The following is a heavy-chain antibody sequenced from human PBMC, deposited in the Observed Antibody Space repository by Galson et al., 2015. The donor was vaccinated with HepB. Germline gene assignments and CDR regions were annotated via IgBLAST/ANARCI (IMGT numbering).Heavy chain of an antibody. CDR3: AKVNLGSNYRAGYHS. Sequence: SLRLSCAASGFTFSNYVMNWVRQAPGKGLEWVSAISGSGGSTFYADSVKGRFTISRDNSKNTLWLQMNSLRAEDTAVYYCAKVNLGSNYRAGYHSWGQGTLVTVSS. J-gene: IGHJ4*02. V-gene: IGHV3-23*01. D-gene: IGHD1-26*01. CDR1: GFTFSNYV. CDR2: ISGSGGST.